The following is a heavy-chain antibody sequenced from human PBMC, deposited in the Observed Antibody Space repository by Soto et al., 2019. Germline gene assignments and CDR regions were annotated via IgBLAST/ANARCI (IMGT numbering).Heavy chain of an antibody. Sequence: SETLSLTCTVSGGSISSGDYYWSWIRQPPGKGLEWIGYIYYSGSTYYNPSPKSRVTISVDTSKNQFSLKLSSVTAADTAVYYCARGLYSYGLHYYYYGMDVWGQGTTVTVSS. CDR1: GGSISSGDYY. CDR3: ARGLYSYGLHYYYYGMDV. CDR2: IYYSGST. V-gene: IGHV4-30-4*01. D-gene: IGHD5-18*01. J-gene: IGHJ6*02.